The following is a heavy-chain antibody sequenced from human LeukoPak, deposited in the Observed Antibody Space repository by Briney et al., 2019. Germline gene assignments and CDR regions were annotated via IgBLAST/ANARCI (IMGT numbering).Heavy chain of an antibody. CDR1: GFTFSSYS. D-gene: IGHD1-26*01. J-gene: IGHJ4*02. CDR3: ARGGSYSLAIGQ. CDR2: ISSSSSTI. V-gene: IGHV3-48*01. Sequence: PGGSLRLSCAASGFTFSSYSMNWVRQAPGKGLEWVSYISSSSSTIYYADSVKGRFTISRDNAKNSLYLQMNSLRAEGTAVYFCARGGSYSLAIGQWGQGTLVTVSS.